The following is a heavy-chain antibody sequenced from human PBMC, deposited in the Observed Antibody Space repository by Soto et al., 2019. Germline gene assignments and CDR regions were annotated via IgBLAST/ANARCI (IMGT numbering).Heavy chain of an antibody. CDR3: ARAPKGGVVFVVPYYYYYRDV. Sequence: ASVKVSCXASGYTFTSYGISWVRQAPGQGLEWMGWISAYNGNTNYAQKLQGRVTMTTDTSTSTAYMELRSLRSDDTAVYYCARAPKGGVVFVVPYYYYYRDVWGKGTTVPVSS. D-gene: IGHD3-3*01. CDR2: ISAYNGNT. V-gene: IGHV1-18*01. CDR1: GYTFTSYG. J-gene: IGHJ6*03.